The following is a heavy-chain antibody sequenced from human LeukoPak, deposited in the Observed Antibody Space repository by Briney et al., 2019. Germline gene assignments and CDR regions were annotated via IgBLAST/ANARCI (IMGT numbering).Heavy chain of an antibody. CDR3: ARDREHIVVVVAAGPFDY. J-gene: IGHJ4*02. CDR1: GYTFTGYY. CDR2: INPNSGGT. D-gene: IGHD2-15*01. V-gene: IGHV1-2*02. Sequence: ASVKVSCKASGYTFTGYYMHWVRQAPGQGLEWMGWINPNSGGTNYAQKFQGRVTMTRDTSISTAYMELSRLRSDDTAVYYCARDREHIVVVVAAGPFDYWGQGTLVTVSS.